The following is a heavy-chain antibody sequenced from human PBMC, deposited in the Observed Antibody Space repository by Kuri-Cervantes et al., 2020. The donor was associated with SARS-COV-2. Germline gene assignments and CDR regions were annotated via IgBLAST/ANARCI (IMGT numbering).Heavy chain of an antibody. D-gene: IGHD3-3*01. J-gene: IGHJ4*02. CDR1: GYTFTSYA. V-gene: IGHV1-3*01. Sequence: ASVKVSCKASGYTFTSYAMNWVRQAPGQGLEWMGWINAGNGNTKYSQKFQGRVTITRDTSASTAYMELSSLRSEDTAVYYCSRGPITIFGVVIIRHFDYWGQGTLVTVSS. CDR3: SRGPITIFGVVIIRHFDY. CDR2: INAGNGNT.